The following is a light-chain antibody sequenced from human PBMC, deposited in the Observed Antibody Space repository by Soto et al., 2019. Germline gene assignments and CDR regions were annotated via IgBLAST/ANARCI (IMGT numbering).Light chain of an antibody. J-gene: IGLJ2*01. Sequence: QSVLTQPPSASGTPGRRVTISCSGSSSNIGSHYVYWYQQLPGTAPKLLIYRDNQRPSGVPDRFSGPKSGTSASLAISGLRSEDEADYYCAAWDDSLSGPVFGGGTKLTVL. V-gene: IGLV1-47*01. CDR3: AAWDDSLSGPV. CDR2: RDN. CDR1: SSNIGSHY.